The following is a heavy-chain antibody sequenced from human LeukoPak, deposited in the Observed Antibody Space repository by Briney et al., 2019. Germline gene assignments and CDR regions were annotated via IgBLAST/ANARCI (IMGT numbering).Heavy chain of an antibody. V-gene: IGHV3-48*02. CDR1: GFTFSSYS. Sequence: PGGSLRLSRAASGFTFSSYSMNWVRQAPGKGLEWVSYISSSSSTIYYADSVKGRFTISRDNAKNSLYLQMNSLRDEDTAVYYCARDRTVGATHLGWFDPWGQGTLVTVSS. J-gene: IGHJ5*02. CDR2: ISSSSSTI. D-gene: IGHD1-26*01. CDR3: ARDRTVGATHLGWFDP.